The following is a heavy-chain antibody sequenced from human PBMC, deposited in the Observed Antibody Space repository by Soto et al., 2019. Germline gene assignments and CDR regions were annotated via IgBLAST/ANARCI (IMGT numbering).Heavy chain of an antibody. CDR2: ISYDGSNK. CDR3: AKSRPRYYYDSSGPDY. J-gene: IGHJ4*02. V-gene: IGHV3-30*18. Sequence: GGSLRLSCAASGFTFSSYGMHWVRQAPGKGLEWVAVISYDGSNKYYADSVKGRFTISRDNSKNTLYLQMNSLRAEDTAVYYCAKSRPRYYYDSSGPDYWGQGTLGTVSS. D-gene: IGHD3-22*01. CDR1: GFTFSSYG.